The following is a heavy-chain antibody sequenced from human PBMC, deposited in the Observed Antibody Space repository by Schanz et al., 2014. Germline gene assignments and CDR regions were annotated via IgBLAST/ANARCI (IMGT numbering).Heavy chain of an antibody. J-gene: IGHJ4*02. CDR2: INPSGGST. Sequence: QVQLVQSGAEVKKPGASVKVSCKASGYTFTSYYMHWVRQAPGQGLEWMGIINPSGGSTSYAQKCQGRVTMTRDTATSTVYMERSSLRSEDTAVYYCARDGEAAADCDYWGQGTLVTVSS. D-gene: IGHD6-13*01. CDR1: GYTFTSYY. CDR3: ARDGEAAADCDY. V-gene: IGHV1-46*03.